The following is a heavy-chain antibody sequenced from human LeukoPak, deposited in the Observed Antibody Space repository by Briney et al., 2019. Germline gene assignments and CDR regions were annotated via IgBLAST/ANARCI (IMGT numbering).Heavy chain of an antibody. CDR2: INPHSGST. D-gene: IGHD6-6*01. CDR1: GYTFTGFY. J-gene: IGHJ4*02. V-gene: IGHV1-2*06. CDR3: ARAFGARYSSSQFDY. Sequence: GASVKVSCKASGYTFTGFYIHWVRQIPGQGLEWMGRINPHSGSTNYERRFQVRVTMTRDTSISTVTMELRTLGSNDTAVYYCARAFGARYSSSQFDYWGQGSLVTVSS.